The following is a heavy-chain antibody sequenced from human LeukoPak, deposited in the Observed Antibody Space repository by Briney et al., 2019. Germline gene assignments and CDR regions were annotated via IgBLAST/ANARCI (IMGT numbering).Heavy chain of an antibody. CDR2: ISSSGSTI. CDR1: GFTFSDYY. CDR3: ARTRAGHYYYYYMDV. Sequence: GGSLRLSCAASGFTFSDYYMSWIRQAPGKGLEWVSYISSSGSTIYYADSVKGRFTISRDNAKNSLYLQMNSLRAEDTAVYYCARTRAGHYYYYYMDVWGKGTTVTVSS. J-gene: IGHJ6*03. V-gene: IGHV3-11*01.